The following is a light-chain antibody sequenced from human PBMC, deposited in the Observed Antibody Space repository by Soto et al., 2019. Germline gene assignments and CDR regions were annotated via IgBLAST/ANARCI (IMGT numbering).Light chain of an antibody. CDR2: EGT. J-gene: IGLJ2*01. V-gene: IGLV2-23*01. CDR1: SSDVGSYNY. Sequence: QSALTQPASVSGSPGQSITISCTGTSSDVGSYNYVSWFQQHPGKVPTLIIYEGTERPSGVSNRFSAAKSGNTASLTSSGLQPEAGADYYCCSYAGPSTIFGGGTKLTVL. CDR3: CSYAGPSTI.